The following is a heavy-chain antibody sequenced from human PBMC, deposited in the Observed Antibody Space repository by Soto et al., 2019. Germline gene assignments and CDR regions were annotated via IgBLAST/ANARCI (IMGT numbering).Heavy chain of an antibody. D-gene: IGHD6-19*01. CDR1: GGSISSYY. CDR3: ARKKSYSSGWYYYYGMDV. CDR2: IYTSGST. V-gene: IGHV4-4*07. Sequence: SETLSLTCTVSGGSISSYYWSCIRQPAGKGLEWIGRIYTSGSTNYNPSLKSRVTMSVDTSKNQFSLKPSSVTAADTAVYYCARKKSYSSGWYYYYGMDVWGQVTTVTVSS. J-gene: IGHJ6*02.